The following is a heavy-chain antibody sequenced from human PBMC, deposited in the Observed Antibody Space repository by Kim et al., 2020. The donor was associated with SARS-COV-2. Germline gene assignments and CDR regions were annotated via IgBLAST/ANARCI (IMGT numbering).Heavy chain of an antibody. D-gene: IGHD6-13*01. V-gene: IGHV3-30*18. CDR3: AKDGTYSSSWRRFDY. Sequence: GGSLRLSCAASGFTFSSYGMHWVRQAPGKGLEWVAVISYDGSNKYYADSVKGRFTISRDNSKNTLYLQMNSLRAEDTAVYYCAKDGTYSSSWRRFDYWGQGTLVTVSS. CDR2: ISYDGSNK. CDR1: GFTFSSYG. J-gene: IGHJ4*02.